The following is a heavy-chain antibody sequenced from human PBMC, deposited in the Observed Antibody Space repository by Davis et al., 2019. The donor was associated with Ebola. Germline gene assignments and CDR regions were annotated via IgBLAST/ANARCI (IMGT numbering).Heavy chain of an antibody. J-gene: IGHJ5*02. D-gene: IGHD2-2*01. CDR3: AKGPIVLVPAAIDWFDP. CDR2: ISGNGRAT. V-gene: IGHV3-23*01. Sequence: PGGSLRLSCAASGFTFSSYAMTWVRQAPGKGLEWVSAISGNGRATYSADSVKGRFTISRDNSKNTLYLQMNSLRAEDTAVYYCAKGPIVLVPAAIDWFDPWGQGTLVIASS. CDR1: GFTFSSYA.